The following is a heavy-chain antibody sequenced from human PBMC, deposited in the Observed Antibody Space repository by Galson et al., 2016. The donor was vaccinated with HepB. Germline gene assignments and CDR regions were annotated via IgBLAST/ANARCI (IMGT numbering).Heavy chain of an antibody. J-gene: IGHJ4*02. Sequence: QSGAEVKKPGESLKISCTASGYSFTRYWIGWVRQMPVKGLEWMGIIFPGDSDTKYSPSFGGLVTISVDRSINPAYPQWSSLRASATAIYYCASPPYYHFWSGFGRGGQGTLVTVSS. CDR2: IFPGDSDT. CDR1: GYSFTRYW. CDR3: ASPPYYHFWSGFGR. V-gene: IGHV5-51*03. D-gene: IGHD3-3*01.